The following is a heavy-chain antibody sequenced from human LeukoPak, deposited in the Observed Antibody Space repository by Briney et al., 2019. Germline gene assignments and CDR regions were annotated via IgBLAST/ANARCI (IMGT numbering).Heavy chain of an antibody. CDR2: IYYSGST. CDR1: GGSISSYY. D-gene: IGHD1-26*01. V-gene: IGHV4-59*01. J-gene: IGHJ4*02. CDR3: AREVVGATTFDY. Sequence: SETLSLTCTVSGGSISSYYWSWIRQPPGKGLEWIGYIYYSGSTNYNPSIKSRVTISVDTSKNQFSLRLSSVTAADTAVYYCAREVVGATTFDYWGQGTLVTVSS.